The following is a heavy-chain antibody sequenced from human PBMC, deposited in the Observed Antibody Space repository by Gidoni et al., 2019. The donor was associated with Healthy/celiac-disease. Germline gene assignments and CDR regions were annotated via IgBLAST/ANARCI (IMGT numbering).Heavy chain of an antibody. J-gene: IGHJ4*02. CDR3: ARAVGAASDY. V-gene: IGHV4-4*02. CDR2: IYHSGST. Sequence: GLEWIGEIYHSGSTNYNPSLKSRVTISVDKSKNQFSLKLSSVTAADTAVYYCARAVGAASDYWGQGTLVTVSS. D-gene: IGHD3-16*01.